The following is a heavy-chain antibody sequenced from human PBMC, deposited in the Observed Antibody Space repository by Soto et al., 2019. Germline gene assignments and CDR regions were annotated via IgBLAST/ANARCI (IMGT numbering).Heavy chain of an antibody. Sequence: ASVKVSCKASGGTFSSYAISWVRQAPGQGLEWMGGIIPIFGTANYAQKFQGRVTITADESTSTAYMELSSLRSEDTAVYYCARSYDSSGYYGYYFDYWGQGTLVTVSS. D-gene: IGHD3-22*01. CDR3: ARSYDSSGYYGYYFDY. J-gene: IGHJ4*02. CDR1: GGTFSSYA. V-gene: IGHV1-69*13. CDR2: IIPIFGTA.